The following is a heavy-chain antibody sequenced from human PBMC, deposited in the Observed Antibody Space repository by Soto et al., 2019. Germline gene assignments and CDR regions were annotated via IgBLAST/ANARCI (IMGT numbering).Heavy chain of an antibody. CDR2: ISGSGGST. Sequence: PGGSLRLSCAASGFTFSSYAMSWVRQAPGKGLEWVSAISGSGGSTYYADSVKGRFTISRDNSKNTLYLQMNSLRAEDTAVYYCAKDETPYYYDSSGYYPFDYWGQGTLVTVSS. D-gene: IGHD3-22*01. J-gene: IGHJ4*02. CDR1: GFTFSSYA. V-gene: IGHV3-23*01. CDR3: AKDETPYYYDSSGYYPFDY.